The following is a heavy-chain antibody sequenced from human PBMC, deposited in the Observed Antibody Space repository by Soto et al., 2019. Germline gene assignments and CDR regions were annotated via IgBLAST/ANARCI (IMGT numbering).Heavy chain of an antibody. D-gene: IGHD6-19*01. Sequence: QVQLEQSGAEVKQPGSSVKVSCKTSGGTFSTYAINWVRQARGQGLEWMGAIIPLFGTADYSQKFQGRVTITADESTSTAYMELSSLRSDDTAVYFCARPKGTYSSGYYYFDFWGQGTLVTVSS. CDR3: ARPKGTYSSGYYYFDF. J-gene: IGHJ4*02. CDR2: IIPLFGTA. CDR1: GGTFSTYA. V-gene: IGHV1-69*01.